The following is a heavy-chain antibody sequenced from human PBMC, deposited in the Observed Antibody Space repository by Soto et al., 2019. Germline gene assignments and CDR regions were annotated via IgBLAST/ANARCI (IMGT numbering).Heavy chain of an antibody. V-gene: IGHV3-23*01. CDR1: GFTFSSYV. J-gene: IGHJ5*02. D-gene: IGHD2-21*01. CDR3: AKGRGAVVAPRFHP. CDR2: ISGSGVDT. Sequence: GGSLRLSCAASGFTFSSYVMTWVRQGPGKGLDWVSGISGSGVDTYYAESVKGRFTISRDNSKNTLYLQMNSLRAEDTAVYYCAKGRGAVVAPRFHPWGQGTLVLVSS.